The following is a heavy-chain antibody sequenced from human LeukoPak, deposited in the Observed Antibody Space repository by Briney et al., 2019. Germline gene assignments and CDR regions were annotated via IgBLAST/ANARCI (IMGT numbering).Heavy chain of an antibody. CDR3: ARDPFPYYYDSDAGY. J-gene: IGHJ4*02. V-gene: IGHV3-33*01. CDR1: GFTFSSYG. D-gene: IGHD3-22*01. Sequence: GRSLRLSCAASGFTFSSYGMHWVRQAPGKGLEWVAVIWYDGSNKYYADSVKGRFTISRDNSKNTLYLQMNSLRAEDTAVYYCARDPFPYYYDSDAGYWGQGTLVTVSS. CDR2: IWYDGSNK.